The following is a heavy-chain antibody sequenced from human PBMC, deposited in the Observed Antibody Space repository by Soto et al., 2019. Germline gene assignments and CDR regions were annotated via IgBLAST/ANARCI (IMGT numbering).Heavy chain of an antibody. V-gene: IGHV1-3*01. J-gene: IGHJ4*02. D-gene: IGHD2-8*01. CDR1: GYTFSTSA. CDR2: ISAGDGNT. CDR3: ARDTCTNGVCYGDY. Sequence: ASVKVSCKAAGYTFSTSAIQWVRQAPGQRLEWMGWISAGDGNTRYSQTFQGRVTFTSDTSASTGYMELSGLTSEDTAVYFCARDTCTNGVCYGDYWGQGTLVTSPQ.